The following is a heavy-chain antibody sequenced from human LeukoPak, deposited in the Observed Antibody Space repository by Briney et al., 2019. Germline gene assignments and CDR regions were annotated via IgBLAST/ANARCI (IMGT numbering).Heavy chain of an antibody. Sequence: PGGSLRLSCAASGFTFSSYAMHWVRQAPGKGLEWVAVISYDGSNKYYADSVKGRFTISRDNSKNTLYLQMNSLRAEDTAVYYCARDKSPTYYYATFDYWGQGTLSPSPQ. J-gene: IGHJ4*02. D-gene: IGHD3-10*01. CDR2: ISYDGSNK. CDR1: GFTFSSYA. CDR3: ARDKSPTYYYATFDY. V-gene: IGHV3-30-3*01.